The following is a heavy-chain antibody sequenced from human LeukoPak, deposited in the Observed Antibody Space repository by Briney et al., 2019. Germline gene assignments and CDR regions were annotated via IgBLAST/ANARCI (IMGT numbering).Heavy chain of an antibody. CDR3: AGDYYDVLTGSKYYFDH. CDR2: ISYDGSNK. V-gene: IGHV3-30-3*01. CDR1: GFTFSTYA. J-gene: IGHJ4*02. Sequence: GGSLRLSCAASGFTFSTYAMHWVRQAPGKGLEWVAVISYDGSNKYYADSVKGRFTISRDNSKNTLYLQMNSLRAEDTAVYYCAGDYYDVLTGSKYYFDHWGQGTLVTVSS. D-gene: IGHD3-9*01.